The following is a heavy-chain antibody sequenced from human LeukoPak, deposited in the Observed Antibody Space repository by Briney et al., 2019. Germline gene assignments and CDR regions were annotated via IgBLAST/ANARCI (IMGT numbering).Heavy chain of an antibody. CDR2: IYYSGST. Sequence: SETLSLTCTVSGGSISSSSYYWGWLRQPPGKGLEWIGSIYYSGSTYYNPSLKSRVTISVDTSKNQFSLKLSSVTAADTAVYYCASLKHIDSSSWPYDAFDIWGQGTMVTVSS. CDR3: ASLKHIDSSSWPYDAFDI. V-gene: IGHV4-39*01. J-gene: IGHJ3*02. D-gene: IGHD6-13*01. CDR1: GGSISSSSYY.